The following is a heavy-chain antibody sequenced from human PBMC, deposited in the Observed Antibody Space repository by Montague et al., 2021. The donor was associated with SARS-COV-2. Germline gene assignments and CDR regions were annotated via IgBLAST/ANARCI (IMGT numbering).Heavy chain of an antibody. J-gene: IGHJ6*02. D-gene: IGHD3-22*01. CDR3: ARGGGYYNYGLDV. V-gene: IGHV4-59*01. Sequence: SETLSLTCTVSGGSISNYYWSWIRQHPGRGLERIGYIYYSGSNNYSPSLKSRVTISLDTSKNQFSLKVTSVTAADTAVYYCARGGGYYNYGLDVWGPGTTVTVSS. CDR2: IYYSGSN. CDR1: GGSISNYY.